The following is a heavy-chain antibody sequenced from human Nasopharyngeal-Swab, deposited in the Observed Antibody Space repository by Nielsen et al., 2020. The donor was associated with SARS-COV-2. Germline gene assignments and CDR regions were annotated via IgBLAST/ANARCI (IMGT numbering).Heavy chain of an antibody. V-gene: IGHV3-23*01. Sequence: GEFLKISCAASGFTFSGYAMSWFRQAPGKGLEWVSVTEIGGTTHYADSVKGRFSISRDSSTNTLYLQMNNVRAEDTALYYCADPPFSEYWGQGTLVTVSS. J-gene: IGHJ4*02. CDR2: TEIGGTT. CDR3: ADPPFSEY. CDR1: GFTFSGYA.